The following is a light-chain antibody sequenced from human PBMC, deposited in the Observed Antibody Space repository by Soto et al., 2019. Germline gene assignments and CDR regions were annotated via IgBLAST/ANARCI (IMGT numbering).Light chain of an antibody. CDR2: GNT. V-gene: IGLV1-40*01. CDR1: ISNIGAGYD. Sequence: VLTHPPSVSGAPGQRVTISCTGSISNIGAGYDVHWYQQRPGTAPKLLIFGNTNRPSGVPDRFSGSKSGTSASLAITGLQAEDEGDYYCQSYDSTLSARYVFGTGTKVTVL. CDR3: QSYDSTLSARYV. J-gene: IGLJ1*01.